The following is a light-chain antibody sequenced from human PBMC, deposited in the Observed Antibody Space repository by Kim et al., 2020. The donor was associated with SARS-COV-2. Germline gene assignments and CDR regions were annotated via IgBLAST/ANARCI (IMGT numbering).Light chain of an antibody. CDR1: QDIENN. J-gene: IGKJ5*01. CDR2: CAS. V-gene: IGKV1-17*01. Sequence: ASLGDRVTITCRASQDIENNLVWNQQNPGRAPNRLIYCASNLQSGVPSRFSGSGSETEYILTINSLQPEDFATHFCLQHRTYPITFGQGTRLEIK. CDR3: LQHRTYPIT.